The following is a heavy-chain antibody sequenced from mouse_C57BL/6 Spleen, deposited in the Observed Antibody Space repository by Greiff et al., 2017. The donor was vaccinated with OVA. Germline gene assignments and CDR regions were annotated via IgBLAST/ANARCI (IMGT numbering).Heavy chain of an antibody. Sequence: EVKLQESGPELVKPGASVKISCQASGYSFTDYNMNWVKQSNGKSLEWIGVLNPNYGTTSYNQKFKGKATLTVDQSSSTAYMQLNSLTSEDSAVYYCAGGYEAWFAYWGQGTLVTVSA. J-gene: IGHJ3*01. V-gene: IGHV1-39*01. CDR3: AGGYEAWFAY. CDR1: GYSFTDYN. D-gene: IGHD2-2*01. CDR2: LNPNYGTT.